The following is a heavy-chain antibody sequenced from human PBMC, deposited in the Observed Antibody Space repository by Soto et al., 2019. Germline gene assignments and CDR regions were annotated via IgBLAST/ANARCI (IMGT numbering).Heavy chain of an antibody. D-gene: IGHD2-21*02. CDR3: ARGSDSYFP. CDR1: GDSISGSS. V-gene: IGHV4-59*01. CDR2: MYFSGST. J-gene: IGHJ5*02. Sequence: QVQLQESGPGLVKPSETLSLTCTVSGDSISGSSWSWIRKPPGKGLEWIAYMYFSGSTNYNPSLKSRVTISVDTSKHQFALKLTSETAADTAVYYCARGSDSYFPWGQGTLVTVAS.